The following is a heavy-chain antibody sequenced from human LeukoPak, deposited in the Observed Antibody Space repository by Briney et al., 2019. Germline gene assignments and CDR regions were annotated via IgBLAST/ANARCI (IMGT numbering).Heavy chain of an antibody. V-gene: IGHV3-30*09. D-gene: IGHD5-12*01. CDR2: ISYDGSNK. CDR3: ANLDIVATADDY. CDR1: GFTFSSYA. J-gene: IGHJ4*02. Sequence: GGSLRLSCAASGFTFSSYAMSWVRQAPGKGLEWVAVISYDGSNKYYADSVKGRFAISRDNSKNTLYLQMNSLRAEDTAVYYCANLDIVATADDYWGQGTLVTVSS.